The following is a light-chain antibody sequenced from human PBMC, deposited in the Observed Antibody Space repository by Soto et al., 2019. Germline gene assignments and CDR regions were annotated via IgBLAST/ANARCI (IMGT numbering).Light chain of an antibody. CDR1: QSVSSRF. CDR2: GAS. V-gene: IGKV3-20*01. J-gene: IGKJ2*01. Sequence: EIVLTQSPGTLSLSPGERATLSCRASQSVSSRFLAWYQQKPGQAPRLLMYGASNRATGIPDRFSGTGSGTDFTLTISRLEPEDFAVYYCHQYGSSPPYTFGQGTKLEI. CDR3: HQYGSSPPYT.